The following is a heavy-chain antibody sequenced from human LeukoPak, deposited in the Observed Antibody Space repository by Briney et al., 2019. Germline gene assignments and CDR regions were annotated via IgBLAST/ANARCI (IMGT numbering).Heavy chain of an antibody. CDR2: IYYSGST. CDR1: GPFIKTYY. CDR3: ARSLTKYYYDSSGYYRTHAFDI. V-gene: IGHV4-59*12. J-gene: IGHJ3*02. D-gene: IGHD3-22*01. Sequence: SETLSLTCTVSGPFIKTYYWSWIRQPPGKGLEWIGYIYYSGSTNYNPSLKSRVTISVDTSKNQFSLKLSSVTAADTAVYYCARSLTKYYYDSSGYYRTHAFDIWGQGTMVTVSS.